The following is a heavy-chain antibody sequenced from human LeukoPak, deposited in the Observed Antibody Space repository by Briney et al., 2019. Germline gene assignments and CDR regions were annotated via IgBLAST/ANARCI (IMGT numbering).Heavy chain of an antibody. CDR3: ARPTTGPVTQGYDY. Sequence: SETLSLTCTVSGGSISSSPYYWAWIRQPPGRGLEWIGSIYYRGNTYHNPSLKSRVTISVDTSKNEFSLNVISVTAADTAVYYCARPTTGPVTQGYDYWGQGILVTVAS. CDR1: GGSISSSPYY. V-gene: IGHV4-39*01. J-gene: IGHJ4*02. CDR2: IYYRGNT. D-gene: IGHD4-23*01.